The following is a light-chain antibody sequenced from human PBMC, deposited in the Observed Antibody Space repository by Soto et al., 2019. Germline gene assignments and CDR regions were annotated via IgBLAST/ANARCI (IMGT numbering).Light chain of an antibody. CDR3: CSYAASNTLI. Sequence: QSALTQPASVSGSPGQSITISCTGTSSNVGSYDLVSWYQQHPGKAPKLLIYEVTKRPSGVSNRFSGSKSGNTASLTISGLQAEDEADYACCSYAASNTLIFGGGTKPPS. CDR2: EVT. V-gene: IGLV2-23*02. J-gene: IGLJ2*01. CDR1: SSNVGSYDL.